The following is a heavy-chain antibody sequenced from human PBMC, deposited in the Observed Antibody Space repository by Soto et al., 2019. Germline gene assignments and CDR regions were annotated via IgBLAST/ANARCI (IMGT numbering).Heavy chain of an antibody. CDR1: GYSFTSYW. D-gene: IGHD3-22*01. Sequence: GASLKISCKGSGYSFTSYWIGWVRQMPGKGLEWMGIIYPGDSDTRYSPSFQGQVTISADKSISTAYLQWSSLKASDTAMYYCARQTHDSSGYYYYFDYWGQGTLVTVSS. J-gene: IGHJ4*02. V-gene: IGHV5-51*01. CDR3: ARQTHDSSGYYYYFDY. CDR2: IYPGDSDT.